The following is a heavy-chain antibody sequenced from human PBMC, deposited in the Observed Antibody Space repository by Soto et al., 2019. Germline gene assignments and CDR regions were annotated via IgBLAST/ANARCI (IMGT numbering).Heavy chain of an antibody. CDR3: ARDGYFDWLLTDGYYYGMDV. J-gene: IGHJ6*02. Sequence: SETLSLTCTVSGGSISSGGYYWSWIRQHPGKGLEWIGYIYYSGSTYYNPSLKSRVTISVDTSKNQFSLKLSSVTAADTAVYYCARDGYFDWLLTDGYYYGMDVWGQGTTVTVSS. D-gene: IGHD3-9*01. CDR2: IYYSGST. V-gene: IGHV4-31*03. CDR1: GGSISSGGYY.